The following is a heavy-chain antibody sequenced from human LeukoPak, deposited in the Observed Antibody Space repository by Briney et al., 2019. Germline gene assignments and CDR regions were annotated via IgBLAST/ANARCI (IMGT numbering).Heavy chain of an antibody. Sequence: GGSIRLSCAASAFTFSSYSVNWVRQAPGKGMEWVSSISSSSSYIYYADSVKGRFAISRDNAKNSLYLQMNSLRAEDTAVYYCARPHSNYYGSGSQLYYFDYWGQGTLVTVSS. CDR1: AFTFSSYS. J-gene: IGHJ4*02. CDR2: ISSSSSYI. D-gene: IGHD3-10*01. V-gene: IGHV3-21*01. CDR3: ARPHSNYYGSGSQLYYFDY.